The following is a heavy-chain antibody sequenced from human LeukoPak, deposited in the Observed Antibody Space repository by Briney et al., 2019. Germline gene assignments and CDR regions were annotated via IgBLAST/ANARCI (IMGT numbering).Heavy chain of an antibody. D-gene: IGHD6-13*01. CDR3: ARRGSSSWYHYYMDV. CDR2: INHSGST. Sequence: SETLSLTCAVYGGSFSGYYWSWIRQPPGKGLEWIGEINHSGSTNYNPSLKSRVTISVDTSKNQFSLKLSSVTAADTAVYYCARRGSSSWYHYYMDVWGKGTTVTVSS. CDR1: GGSFSGYY. J-gene: IGHJ6*03. V-gene: IGHV4-34*01.